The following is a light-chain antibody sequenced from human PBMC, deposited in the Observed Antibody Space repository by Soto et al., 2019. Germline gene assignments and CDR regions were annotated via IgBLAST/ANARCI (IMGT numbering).Light chain of an antibody. J-gene: IGLJ1*01. CDR2: EVS. V-gene: IGLV2-8*01. Sequence: QSVLTQPPSASGSPGQSVTISCTGTSSDVGAYNFVSWYQQHPGKAPKLIISEVSKRPSGVPDRFSGSKSGNTASLTVSGLQAEDEADYYCSSHAGSIHFYVFGTGTKGTVL. CDR3: SSHAGSIHFYV. CDR1: SSDVGAYNF.